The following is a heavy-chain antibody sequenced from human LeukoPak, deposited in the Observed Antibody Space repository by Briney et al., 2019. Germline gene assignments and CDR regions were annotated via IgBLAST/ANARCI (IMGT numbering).Heavy chain of an antibody. D-gene: IGHD1-7*01. CDR2: ISSSSSTI. CDR3: ARENFADLFDF. CDR1: GFTFSNYN. J-gene: IGHJ4*02. V-gene: IGHV3-48*01. Sequence: GGSLRLSCAASGFTFSNYNMNWVRQAPGKGLECIACISSSSSTIYYADSVKGRFTISRDNAKNSLFLHMNSLRAEDTALYYCARENFADLFDFWGQGALVTVSS.